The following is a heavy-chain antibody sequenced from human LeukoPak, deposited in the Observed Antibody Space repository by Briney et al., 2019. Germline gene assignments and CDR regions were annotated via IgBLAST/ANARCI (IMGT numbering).Heavy chain of an antibody. D-gene: IGHD2-2*03. CDR2: IYPDEANI. Sequence: GESLQISCKGSGYRFPTYWIAWGRQLPGKGLEGMGIIYPDEANIRYSPSSQGQVTISADKSISTAYLQWSSLKASDTAMYYCARPPSRGYSSSFEYWGQGTLVTVSS. J-gene: IGHJ4*02. V-gene: IGHV5-51*01. CDR3: ARPPSRGYSSSFEY. CDR1: GYRFPTYW.